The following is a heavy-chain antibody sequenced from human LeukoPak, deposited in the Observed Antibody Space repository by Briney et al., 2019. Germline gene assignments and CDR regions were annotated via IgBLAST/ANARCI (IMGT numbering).Heavy chain of an antibody. J-gene: IGHJ6*02. D-gene: IGHD1-14*01. V-gene: IGHV3-23*01. CDR1: GFTFSMYA. Sequence: PGGSLRLSCAASGFTFSMYAMTWVRQAPGKGLEWVSGISGSGGSTYYADSVKGRSTISRDNSKNTLYLQMNSLRAEDTAVYHCAKGRKSYYYGMDVWAKGQRSPSP. CDR3: AKGRKSYYYGMDV. CDR2: ISGSGGST.